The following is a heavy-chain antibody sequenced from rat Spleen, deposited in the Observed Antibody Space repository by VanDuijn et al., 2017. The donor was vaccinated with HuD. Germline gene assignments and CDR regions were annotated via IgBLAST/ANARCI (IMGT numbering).Heavy chain of an antibody. V-gene: IGHV2-45*01. Sequence: QVQLMESGPGLVQPSETLSLTCTVSGFSLTSYNVHWVRQPPGKGLEWMGVMWSGGSTDYNSALKSRLSINRDTSKNQVFLKMNSLQSEDTTTYYCARGDSSSMGIPFDYWGQGVMVTVSS. CDR3: ARGDSSSMGIPFDY. D-gene: IGHD1-9*01. CDR1: GFSLTSYN. CDR2: MWSGGST. J-gene: IGHJ2*01.